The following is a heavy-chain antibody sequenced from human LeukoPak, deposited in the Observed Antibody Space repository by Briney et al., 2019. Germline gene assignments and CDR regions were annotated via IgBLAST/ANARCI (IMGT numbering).Heavy chain of an antibody. CDR3: ARDFDFWSGYSYGWFDP. CDR1: GGSISRYY. CDR2: IYISGST. D-gene: IGHD3-3*01. J-gene: IGHJ5*02. V-gene: IGHV4-4*07. Sequence: SETLSLACTVSGGSISRYYWSWVRLPAGEWMSWLGRIYISGSTNYKPPLKSRVTMSVDMSKNQFSLKLSSVTAADTAVYYCARDFDFWSGYSYGWFDPWGQGTLVTVSS.